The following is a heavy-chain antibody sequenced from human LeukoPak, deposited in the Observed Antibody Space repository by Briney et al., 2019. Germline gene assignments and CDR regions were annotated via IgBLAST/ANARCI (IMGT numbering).Heavy chain of an antibody. D-gene: IGHD2-21*01. CDR3: ARDLPYSSWNWFDP. CDR1: GGSISSSNW. V-gene: IGHV4-4*02. CDR2: IYHSGST. J-gene: IGHJ5*02. Sequence: SGTLSLTCAVSGGSISSSNWWSWVRQSPGQGLEWIGEIYHSGSTNYNPSLKSRVTISVDKSKNQFSLKMSSVTAADTAVYYCARDLPYSSWNWFDPWGQGTLVTVSS.